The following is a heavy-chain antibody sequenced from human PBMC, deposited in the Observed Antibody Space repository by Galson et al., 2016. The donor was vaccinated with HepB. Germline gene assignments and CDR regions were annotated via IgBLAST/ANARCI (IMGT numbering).Heavy chain of an antibody. J-gene: IGHJ4*02. CDR1: GFTFTNYW. V-gene: IGHV3-74*01. CDR3: ARDVRGSEDY. CDR2: INSDGSTT. D-gene: IGHD1-26*01. Sequence: SLRLSCAASGFTFTNYWMHWVRQAPGKGLVWVSRINSDGSTTTYADSVKGRFTISRDNAKNALYLQMNSLRAEDTALYYCARDVRGSEDYWGQGTLVTVSS.